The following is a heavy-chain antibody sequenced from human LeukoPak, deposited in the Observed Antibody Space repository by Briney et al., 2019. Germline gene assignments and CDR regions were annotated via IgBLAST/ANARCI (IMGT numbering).Heavy chain of an antibody. CDR2: ISWNSGSI. J-gene: IGHJ3*02. D-gene: IGHD3-22*01. CDR3: AKGLDPADPLDYYDSSGYYDAFDI. V-gene: IGHV3-9*01. CDR1: GFTFDDYA. Sequence: GGSLRLSCAASGFTFDDYAMHWVRQAPGKGLEWVSGISWNSGSIGYADSVKGRFTISRDNAKNSLYLQMNSLRAEDTALYYCAKGLDPADPLDYYDSSGYYDAFDIWGQGTMVTVSS.